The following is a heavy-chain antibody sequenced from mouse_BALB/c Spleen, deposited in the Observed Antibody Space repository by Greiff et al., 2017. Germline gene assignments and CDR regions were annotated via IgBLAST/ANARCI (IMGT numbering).Heavy chain of an antibody. CDR1: GISITTGNYR. V-gene: IGHV3-5*02. CDR2: IYYSGTI. J-gene: IGHJ4*01. D-gene: IGHD2-14*01. CDR3: ARDRYSYAMDY. Sequence: VQLQQSGPGLVKPSQTVSLTCTVTGISITTGNYRWGWIRQVPGNKLEWIGYIYYSGTITYNPSLTSRTTITRDTSKNQFFLEMNSLTAEDTATYYCARDRYSYAMDYWGQGTSGTVSS.